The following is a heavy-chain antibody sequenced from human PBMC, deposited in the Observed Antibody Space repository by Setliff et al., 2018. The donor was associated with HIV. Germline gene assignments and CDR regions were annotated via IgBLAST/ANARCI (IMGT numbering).Heavy chain of an antibody. CDR3: ARGKTWLRFLDY. D-gene: IGHD5-12*01. J-gene: IGHJ4*02. Sequence: ASVKVSCKASGYTFNNYGISWVRQAPGQGLEWMGWINTHSGNTNYAQNAQGRVTVTMDTSTSTAYMELRSLKSDDTAVYYCARGKTWLRFLDYWGQGTLVTVSS. V-gene: IGHV1-18*01. CDR1: GYTFNNYG. CDR2: INTHSGNT.